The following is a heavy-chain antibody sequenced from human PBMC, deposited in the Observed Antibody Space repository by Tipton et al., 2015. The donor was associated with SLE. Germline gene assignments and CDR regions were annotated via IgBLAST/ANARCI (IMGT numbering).Heavy chain of an antibody. D-gene: IGHD2-21*01. J-gene: IGHJ2*01. Sequence: TLSLTCAVYGGSFSGYYWSWIRQPPGKGLEWIGEINHSGSTNYNPPLKSRVTISVDTSKNQFSLKLSPVTAAETAVYYCARGPIVVVIAAVWYFDLWGRGTLVTVSS. CDR3: ARGPIVVVIAAVWYFDL. V-gene: IGHV4-34*01. CDR2: INHSGST. CDR1: GGSFSGYY.